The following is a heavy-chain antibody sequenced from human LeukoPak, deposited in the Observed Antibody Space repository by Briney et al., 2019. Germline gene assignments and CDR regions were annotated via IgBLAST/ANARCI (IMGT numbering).Heavy chain of an antibody. V-gene: IGHV1-24*01. J-gene: IGHJ4*02. CDR3: ATVTYDSSGYYLHFDY. D-gene: IGHD3-22*01. CDR1: GYTLTELS. Sequence: APVKVSCKVSGYTLTELSMHWVRQAPGKGLEWMGGFDPEDGETIYAQKFQGRVTMTEDTSTDTAYMELSSLRSEDTAVYYCATVTYDSSGYYLHFDYWGQGTLVTVSS. CDR2: FDPEDGET.